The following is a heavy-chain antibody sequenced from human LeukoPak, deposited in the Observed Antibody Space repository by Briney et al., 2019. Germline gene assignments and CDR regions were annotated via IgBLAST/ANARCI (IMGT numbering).Heavy chain of an antibody. CDR2: IIESGGST. D-gene: IGHD3-3*01. V-gene: IGHV3-23*01. J-gene: IGHJ4*02. CDR1: GNYW. Sequence: GGSLRLSCAASGNYWMHWVRQAPGKGLEWVSGIIESGGSTFYADSVKGRFSISRDNSKNTLYLQMNSLRAEDTALYYCAKAQSGSGWSFFDYWGQGTLVTVSS. CDR3: AKAQSGSGWSFFDY.